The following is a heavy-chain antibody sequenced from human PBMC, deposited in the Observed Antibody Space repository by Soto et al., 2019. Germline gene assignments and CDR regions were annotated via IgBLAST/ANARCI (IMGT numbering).Heavy chain of an antibody. D-gene: IGHD5-18*01. J-gene: IGHJ6*02. Sequence: QVQLVESGGGVVQPGRSLRLSCAASGFTFSRYAMHWVRQAPGKGLEWVAVISNDGNNKYYADSVKGRFTISRDNSKNTLYVQMNSPRGEDTAVYYCTRDTCGYSYSYEVCYYYGMDVWGQGTTVTVSS. CDR2: ISNDGNNK. V-gene: IGHV3-30-3*01. CDR1: GFTFSRYA. CDR3: TRDTCGYSYSYEVCYYYGMDV.